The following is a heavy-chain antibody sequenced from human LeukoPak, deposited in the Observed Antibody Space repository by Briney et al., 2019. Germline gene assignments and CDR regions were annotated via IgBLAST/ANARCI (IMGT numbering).Heavy chain of an antibody. CDR3: ARTLHTSGWCPFDY. CDR1: GFTFSSYW. CDR2: VYHSGST. Sequence: GSLRLSCAASGFTFSSYWMHWIRQPPGKGLEWIGNVYHSGSTWYKSSLKSRVTISIDTSKNHFSLNLRSVTAADTAVYYCARTLHTSGWCPFDYWGQGVLVTVSS. J-gene: IGHJ4*02. D-gene: IGHD6-13*01. V-gene: IGHV4-38-2*01.